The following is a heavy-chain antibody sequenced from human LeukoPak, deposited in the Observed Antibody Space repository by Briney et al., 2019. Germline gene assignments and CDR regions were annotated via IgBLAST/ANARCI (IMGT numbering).Heavy chain of an antibody. CDR2: ISSSSSYR. J-gene: IGHJ4*02. Sequence: GGSLRLSCAASGFTFSRFWMNWVRQAPGKGLGWVSSISSSSSYRYYADSVKGRFTISRDNAKNSLHLQMNSLRAEDTAVYYCMSYAGRSDDYWGQGTLVTVSS. V-gene: IGHV3-21*01. CDR3: MSYAGRSDDY. D-gene: IGHD3-16*01. CDR1: GFTFSRFW.